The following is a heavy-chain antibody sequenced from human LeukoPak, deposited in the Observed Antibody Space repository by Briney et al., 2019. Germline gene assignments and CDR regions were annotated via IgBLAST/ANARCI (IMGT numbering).Heavy chain of an antibody. CDR3: ASGNIVVVPAALDY. D-gene: IGHD2-2*01. Sequence: ASVKVSCKASGYTFTGYYMHWVRQAPGQGLEWMGWINPNSGGTNYAQDFHGRVTMTRDTSISTAYMELSRLRSDDTAVYYCASGNIVVVPAALDYWGQGTLVTVSS. J-gene: IGHJ4*02. CDR1: GYTFTGYY. CDR2: INPNSGGT. V-gene: IGHV1-2*02.